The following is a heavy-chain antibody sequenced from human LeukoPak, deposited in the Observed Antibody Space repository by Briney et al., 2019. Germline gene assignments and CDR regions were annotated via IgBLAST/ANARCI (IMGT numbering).Heavy chain of an antibody. CDR2: IDPSDSYT. Sequence: GGSLLISCQGSGYRFTSYWISWVRQLPGKGLEWMGRIDPSDSYTNYSPSFQGHVTISADKSISTAYLQWSSLKASDTAMYYCARRDAAVAGEPWGQGTLVTVSS. V-gene: IGHV5-10-1*01. CDR3: ARRDAAVAGEP. D-gene: IGHD6-19*01. J-gene: IGHJ5*02. CDR1: GYRFTSYW.